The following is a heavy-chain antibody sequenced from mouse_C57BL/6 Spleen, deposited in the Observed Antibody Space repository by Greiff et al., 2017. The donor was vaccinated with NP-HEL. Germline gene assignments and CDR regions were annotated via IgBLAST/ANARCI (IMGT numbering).Heavy chain of an antibody. CDR1: GFTFSDAW. D-gene: IGHD1-1*01. CDR3: TRGYGSSYWYFDV. Sequence: EVKLQESGGGLVQPGGSMKLSCAASGFTFSDAWMDWVRQSPEKGLEWVAEIRNKANNHATYYAESVKGRFTISRDDSKSSVYLQMNSLRAEDTGIYYCTRGYGSSYWYFDVWGTGTTVTVSS. CDR2: IRNKANNHAT. J-gene: IGHJ1*03. V-gene: IGHV6-6*01.